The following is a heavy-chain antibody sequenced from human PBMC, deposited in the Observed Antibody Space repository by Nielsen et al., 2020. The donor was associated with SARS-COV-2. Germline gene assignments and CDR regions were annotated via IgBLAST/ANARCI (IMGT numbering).Heavy chain of an antibody. CDR1: GFTFDDYA. V-gene: IGHV3-9*01. J-gene: IGHJ4*02. CDR2: ISWNSGSI. CDR3: AKAQYSSGWYASDY. D-gene: IGHD6-19*01. Sequence: SLKISCAASGFTFDDYAIHWVRQAPGKGLEWVSGISWNSGSIGYADSVKGRFTISRDNAKNSLYLQMNSLRAEDTALYYCAKAQYSSGWYASDYWGQGTLVTVSS.